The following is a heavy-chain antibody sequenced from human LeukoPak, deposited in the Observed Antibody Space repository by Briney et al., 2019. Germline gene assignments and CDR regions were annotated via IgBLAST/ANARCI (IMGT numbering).Heavy chain of an antibody. Sequence: SQTLSLTCTVSGGSIRNYHWSWIRQSAAKGLEWIGHLYTSGNTNYYPSRKSRVAMSLDTSKNQFSLSLSSVTAADTAVYYCARAITAILHNKPYVRAYYFDSWGQGILVTVSS. D-gene: IGHD3-16*01. J-gene: IGHJ4*02. CDR3: ARAITAILHNKPYVRAYYFDS. CDR1: GGSIRNYH. V-gene: IGHV4-4*07. CDR2: LYTSGNT.